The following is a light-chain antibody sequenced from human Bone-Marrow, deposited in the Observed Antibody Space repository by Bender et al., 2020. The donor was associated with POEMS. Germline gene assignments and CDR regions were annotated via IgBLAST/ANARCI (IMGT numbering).Light chain of an antibody. V-gene: IGLV2-8*01. CDR3: SSYSSSTTLLV. Sequence: QSALTQPPSASGSPGLSVTISCTGTSTNIGLYNYVAWYQQYPGKAPKLLIYDVTKRPSGVSHRFSGSKSGNTASLTISGLQAEDEADYYGSSYSSSTTLLVFGGGTTLTVL. J-gene: IGLJ2*01. CDR2: DVT. CDR1: STNIGLYNY.